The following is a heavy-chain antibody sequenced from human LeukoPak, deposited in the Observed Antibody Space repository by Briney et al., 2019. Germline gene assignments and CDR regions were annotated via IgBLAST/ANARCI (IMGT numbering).Heavy chain of an antibody. Sequence: GGSLRLSCAAYGFTFSSYAMSWVRQAPGKGLEWVSGISGSGDNTYYADSVKGRFTISRDNPKNTLYVQVNSLGTEDTAAYYCAKGSYYDSSGSFYFDYWGQGTLVTVSS. CDR3: AKGSYYDSSGSFYFDY. J-gene: IGHJ4*02. CDR1: GFTFSSYA. CDR2: ISGSGDNT. V-gene: IGHV3-23*01. D-gene: IGHD3-22*01.